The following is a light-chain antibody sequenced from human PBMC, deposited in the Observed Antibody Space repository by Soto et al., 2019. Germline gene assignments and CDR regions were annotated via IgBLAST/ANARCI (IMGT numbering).Light chain of an antibody. CDR1: QGISTF. CDR3: QKYDSAPFT. CDR2: AAS. Sequence: DIQMTQSPSSLDSSVGDRDTITCRASQGISTFLVWYQQKPGKVPRVLIYAASTLQSGVPSRFSGSGSGTDFTLTISRMQPEDVATYYCQKYDSAPFTFGPGTKVDIK. V-gene: IGKV1-27*01. J-gene: IGKJ3*01.